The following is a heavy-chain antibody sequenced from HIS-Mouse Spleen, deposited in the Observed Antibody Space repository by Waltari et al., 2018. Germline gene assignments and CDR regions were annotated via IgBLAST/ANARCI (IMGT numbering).Heavy chain of an antibody. CDR3: AREIPYSSSWYDWYFDL. V-gene: IGHV4-39*07. Sequence: QLQLQESGPGLVKPSETLSLTCTVSGGSISSSSYYWGWFRQPPGKGLEWTGGIYCSGSTYYNPSLKSRVTISVDTSKNQFSLKLSSVTAADTAVYYCAREIPYSSSWYDWYFDLWGRGTLVTVSS. D-gene: IGHD6-13*01. CDR1: GGSISSSSYY. CDR2: IYCSGST. J-gene: IGHJ2*01.